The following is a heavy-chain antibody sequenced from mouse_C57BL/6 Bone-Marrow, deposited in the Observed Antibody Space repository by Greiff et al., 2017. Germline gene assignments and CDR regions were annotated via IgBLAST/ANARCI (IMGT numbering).Heavy chain of an antibody. CDR2: IDPSDSYT. J-gene: IGHJ2*01. CDR1: GYTFTSYW. V-gene: IGHV1-50*01. Sequence: VKLQQPGAELVKPGASVKLSCKASGYTFTSYWMQWVKQRPGQGLEWIGEIDPSDSYTNYNQKFKGKATLTVDTSSSTAYMQLSSLTSEDSAVYYCAHYYGSSFDYWGQGTTLTVSS. CDR3: AHYYGSSFDY. D-gene: IGHD1-1*01.